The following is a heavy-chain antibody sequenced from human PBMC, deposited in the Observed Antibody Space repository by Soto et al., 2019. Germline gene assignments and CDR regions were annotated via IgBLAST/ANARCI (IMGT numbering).Heavy chain of an antibody. Sequence: GGSLRLSCAASGFTFSSYWMSWVRQAPGKGLEWVSVIYSGGSTYYADSVKGRFTISRDNSKNTLYLQMNSLRAEDTAVYYCARDSDLLGKRDAWRDYLVPYYYYYGMDVWGQGTTVTVSS. J-gene: IGHJ6*02. V-gene: IGHV3-66*01. D-gene: IGHD3-3*01. CDR2: IYSGGST. CDR1: GFTFSSYW. CDR3: ARDSDLLGKRDAWRDYLVPYYYYYGMDV.